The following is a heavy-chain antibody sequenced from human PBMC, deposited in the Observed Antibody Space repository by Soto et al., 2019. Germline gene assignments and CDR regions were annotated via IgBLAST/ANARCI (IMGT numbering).Heavy chain of an antibody. D-gene: IGHD3-9*01. Sequence: SVKVSCKASGGTFSSYTISWVRQAPGQGLEWMGRIIPILGIANYAQKFQGRVTVTADKSTSTAYMELSSLRSDDTAVYYCARADRSTILVYWGQGTLVTVSS. CDR1: GGTFSSYT. CDR3: ARADRSTILVY. V-gene: IGHV1-69*02. CDR2: IIPILGIA. J-gene: IGHJ4*02.